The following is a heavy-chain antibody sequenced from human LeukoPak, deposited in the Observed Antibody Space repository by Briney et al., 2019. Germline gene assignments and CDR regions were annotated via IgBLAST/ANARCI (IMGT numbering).Heavy chain of an antibody. J-gene: IGHJ3*02. V-gene: IGHV3-7*01. CDR2: IKQDGSEK. D-gene: IGHD3-10*01. Sequence: GGSLRLSCAASGFTFSSYWMSWVRQAPGKGLEWVANIKQDGSEKYYVDSVKGRFTISRDNAKNSLYLQMNSLRAEDTAVYYCARAQGGRTMVRGVINAFDIWGQGTMVTVSS. CDR1: GFTFSSYW. CDR3: ARAQGGRTMVRGVINAFDI.